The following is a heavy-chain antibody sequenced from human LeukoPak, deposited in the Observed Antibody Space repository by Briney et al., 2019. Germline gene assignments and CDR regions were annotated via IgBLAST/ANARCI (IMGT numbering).Heavy chain of an antibody. CDR1: GFTLSTYA. J-gene: IGHJ4*02. Sequence: PGGSLRLSCAASGFTLSTYAMSWVRQTPGKGLEWVAATSSSDAGTYHADSVRGRFTISRDNAKNSLYLQMNSLRAEDTAVYYCARDSSSGYYDYLDYWGQGTLVTVSS. D-gene: IGHD3-22*01. CDR3: ARDSSSGYYDYLDY. V-gene: IGHV3-21*01. CDR2: TSSSDAGT.